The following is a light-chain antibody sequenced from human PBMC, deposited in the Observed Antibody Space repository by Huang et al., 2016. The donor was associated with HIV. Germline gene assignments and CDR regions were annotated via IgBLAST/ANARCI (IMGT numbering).Light chain of an antibody. V-gene: IGKV3-15*01. J-gene: IGKJ2*01. CDR3: QQYYSWPPFT. Sequence: EIVMTQSPATLSVSPGERVTLSCRASETLDSQLAWYQQKPGQAPRLLLYGASTRATNIPPRFSGSGSGTRFTLTISSLQSEDFAIYYCQQYYSWPPFTFGQGTKLEIK. CDR2: GAS. CDR1: ETLDSQ.